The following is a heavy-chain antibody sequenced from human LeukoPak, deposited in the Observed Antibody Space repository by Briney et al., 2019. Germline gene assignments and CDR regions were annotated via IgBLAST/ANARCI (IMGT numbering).Heavy chain of an antibody. CDR3: ASGYYDSSGYLPFDY. V-gene: IGHV1-2*02. Sequence: ASVKVSCKSSGYTFTGYYIHWVRQAPGQGLEWMGWINPNSGGTKYAQKFQGRVTITADKSTSTAYMELSSLRSEDTAVYYCASGYYDSSGYLPFDYWGQGTLVTVSS. CDR2: INPNSGGT. D-gene: IGHD3-22*01. CDR1: GYTFTGYY. J-gene: IGHJ4*02.